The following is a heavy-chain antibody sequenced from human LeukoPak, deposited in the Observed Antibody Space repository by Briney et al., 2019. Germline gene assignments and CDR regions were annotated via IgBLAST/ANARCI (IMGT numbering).Heavy chain of an antibody. CDR3: AKGQLLYMDV. J-gene: IGHJ6*03. V-gene: IGHV3-48*01. CDR1: GFTFSSYS. Sequence: GGSLRLSCAASGFTFSSYSMNWVRQAPGKGLEWVSYISSSSSTIYYADSVKGRFTISRDNAKNSLYLQMNSLRAEDTAVYYCAKGQLLYMDVWGKGTTVTVSS. CDR2: ISSSSSTI. D-gene: IGHD2-2*01.